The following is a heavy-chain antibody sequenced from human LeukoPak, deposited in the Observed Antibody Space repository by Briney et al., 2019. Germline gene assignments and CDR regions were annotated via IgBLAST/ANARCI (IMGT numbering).Heavy chain of an antibody. CDR2: ISDAGAHT. V-gene: IGHV3-74*01. D-gene: IGHD5-24*01. J-gene: IGHJ4*02. Sequence: PGGSLRLSCAASGFTFSKYGMSWVRQAPGKGLVWVSRISDAGAHTFYADSVKGRFAMSRDNAKNTLYLQMNSLRAEDTAVYYCARVTGGYNLVDYWGQGTLVTVSS. CDR1: GFTFSKYG. CDR3: ARVTGGYNLVDY.